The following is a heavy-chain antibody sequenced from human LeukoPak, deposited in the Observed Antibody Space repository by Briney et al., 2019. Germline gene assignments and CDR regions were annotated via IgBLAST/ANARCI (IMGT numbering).Heavy chain of an antibody. Sequence: GGSLRHSCAASGFTFSSYGMHWVRQAPGKGLEWVAFIRYDGSNKYYADSVKGRFTISRDNSKNTLYLQMNSLRAEDTAVYYCAKDLEYCSSTSCYDYYYGMDVWGQGTTVTVSS. CDR1: GFTFSSYG. CDR3: AKDLEYCSSTSCYDYYYGMDV. CDR2: IRYDGSNK. D-gene: IGHD2-2*01. V-gene: IGHV3-30*02. J-gene: IGHJ6*02.